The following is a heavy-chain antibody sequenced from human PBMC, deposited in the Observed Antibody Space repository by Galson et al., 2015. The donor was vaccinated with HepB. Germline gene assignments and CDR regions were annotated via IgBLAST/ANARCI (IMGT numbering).Heavy chain of an antibody. J-gene: IGHJ4*02. CDR1: GFTFSSYS. Sequence: SLRLSCAASGFTFSSYSMNWVRQAPGKGLEWVSSISSSSSYIYYADSVKGRFTISRDNSKNTLYLQMNSLRAEDTAVYYCATHSGYSSGWYVFWGQGTLVTVSS. D-gene: IGHD6-19*01. CDR3: ATHSGYSSGWYVF. V-gene: IGHV3-21*04. CDR2: ISSSSSYI.